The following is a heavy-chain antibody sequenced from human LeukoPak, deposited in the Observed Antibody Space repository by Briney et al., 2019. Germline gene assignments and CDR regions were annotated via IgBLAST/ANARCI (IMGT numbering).Heavy chain of an antibody. CDR2: INHSGST. Sequence: SETLSLTCAVYGGSFSGYYWSWIRQPPGKGLEWIGEINHSGSTNYNPSLKSRVTISVDTSKNQFSLKLSSVTAADTAVYYCARGLSDYYDSSGYLRDDYWGQGTLVTVSS. V-gene: IGHV4-34*01. CDR1: GGSFSGYY. CDR3: ARGLSDYYDSSGYLRDDY. D-gene: IGHD3-22*01. J-gene: IGHJ4*02.